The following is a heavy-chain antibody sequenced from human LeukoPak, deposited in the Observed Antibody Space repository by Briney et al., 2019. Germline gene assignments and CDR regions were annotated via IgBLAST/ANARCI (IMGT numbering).Heavy chain of an antibody. D-gene: IGHD1-1*01. J-gene: IGHJ4*02. CDR1: GFTVSSNY. V-gene: IGHV3-21*01. CDR3: ASGELDSLYYFDY. Sequence: GGSLRLSCAASGFTVSSNYMSWVRQAPGKGLEWVSSISSSSSYIYYADSVKGRFTISRDNAKNSLYLQMNSLRAEDTAVYFCASGELDSLYYFDYWGQGTLVTVSS. CDR2: ISSSSSYI.